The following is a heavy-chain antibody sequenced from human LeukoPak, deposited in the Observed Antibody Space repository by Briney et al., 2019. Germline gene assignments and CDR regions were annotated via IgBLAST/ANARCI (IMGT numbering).Heavy chain of an antibody. Sequence: SVKVSCKASGGTFSSYAISWLRQAPGQGLEWMGMIIPIFGIANYAQKFQGRVTITADKSTSTAYMELSSLRSEDTAVYYCASHLQAYYYDSSGSLAYWGQGTLVTVSS. D-gene: IGHD3-22*01. CDR1: GGTFSSYA. CDR2: IIPIFGIA. J-gene: IGHJ4*02. CDR3: ASHLQAYYYDSSGSLAY. V-gene: IGHV1-69*04.